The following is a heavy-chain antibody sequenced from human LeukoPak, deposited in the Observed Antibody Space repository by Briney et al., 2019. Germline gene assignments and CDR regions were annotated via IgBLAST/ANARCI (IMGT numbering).Heavy chain of an antibody. J-gene: IGHJ3*02. Sequence: SVKVSCKASGGTFSSYAISWVRQAPGQGLEWMGGIIPIFGTANYAQKFQGRVTITADKSTSTAYMEPSSLRSEDTAVYYCARARPYYYDSSGYFYDAFDIWGQGTMVTVSS. D-gene: IGHD3-22*01. V-gene: IGHV1-69*06. CDR2: IIPIFGTA. CDR3: ARARPYYYDSSGYFYDAFDI. CDR1: GGTFSSYA.